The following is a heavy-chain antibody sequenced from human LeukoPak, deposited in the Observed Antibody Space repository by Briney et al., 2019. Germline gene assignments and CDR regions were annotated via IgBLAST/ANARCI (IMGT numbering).Heavy chain of an antibody. CDR2: IIPIFGTA. J-gene: IGHJ5*02. D-gene: IGHD2-2*01. CDR3: ARAAHKIVVVPAATNWFDP. V-gene: IGHV1-69*05. Sequence: ASVTVSCKASGGTFSSYAISWVRQAPGQGLEWMGGIIPIFGTANYAQKFQGRVTITTDESTSTAYMELSSLRSEDTAVYYCARAAHKIVVVPAATNWFDPWGQGTLVTVSS. CDR1: GGTFSSYA.